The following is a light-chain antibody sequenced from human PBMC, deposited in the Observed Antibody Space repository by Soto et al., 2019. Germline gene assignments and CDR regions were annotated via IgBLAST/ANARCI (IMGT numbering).Light chain of an antibody. CDR2: GAS. CDR3: QQHGTSPI. Sequence: EVVLTQSPATLSLSPGERATLSCRASQAVSSILLAWYQQKPGQAPRLLIYGASCRATGIPDRFSGSGSGTDFTPTVSRLDPEIFAVYYCQQHGTSPIFGGGTQVEIK. J-gene: IGKJ4*01. CDR1: QAVSSIL. V-gene: IGKV3-20*01.